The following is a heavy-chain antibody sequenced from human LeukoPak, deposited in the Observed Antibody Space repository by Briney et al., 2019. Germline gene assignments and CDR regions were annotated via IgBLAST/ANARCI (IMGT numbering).Heavy chain of an antibody. Sequence: GGSLRLSCAASGFTFSSYSMNWVRQAPGKGLEWVSYISSSSSTIYYADSVKGRFTISRDSAKNSLYLQMNSLRAEDTAVYYCASLWSGYRLDPWGQGTLVTVSS. CDR3: ASLWSGYRLDP. D-gene: IGHD3-3*01. J-gene: IGHJ5*02. CDR2: ISSSSSTI. V-gene: IGHV3-48*04. CDR1: GFTFSSYS.